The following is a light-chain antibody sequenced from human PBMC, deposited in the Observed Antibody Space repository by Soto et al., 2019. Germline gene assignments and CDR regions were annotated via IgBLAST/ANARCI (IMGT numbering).Light chain of an antibody. J-gene: IGKJ4*01. Sequence: DIQMTQSPSTLSASVGDGVTITCRASQSITTWLAWYQQKVGQAPKLLLSDASTLETGVPSRFSGSGSGTQFTLTIAGLQPEDVATYYCQQYISYPLTSGGGTTVQ. CDR3: QQYISYPLT. V-gene: IGKV1-5*01. CDR1: QSITTW. CDR2: DAS.